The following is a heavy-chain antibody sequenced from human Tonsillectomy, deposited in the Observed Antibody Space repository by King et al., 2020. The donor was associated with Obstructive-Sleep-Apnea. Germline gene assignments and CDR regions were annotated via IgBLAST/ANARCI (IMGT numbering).Heavy chain of an antibody. J-gene: IGHJ2*01. CDR1: GYTFSDYY. Sequence: QLVQSGAEVKKPGASVKVSCKSSGYTFSDYYIHWVRQAPGQGLEWMGWINPKTGGTGSAEKFQGRVTMTRDTSISTVYMEVNTLTSDDTAVYYCARGPNRIVFYWYVDLGGRGTRLTVPS. CDR2: INPKTGGT. V-gene: IGHV1-2*02. D-gene: IGHD1-14*01. CDR3: ARGPNRIVFYWYVDL.